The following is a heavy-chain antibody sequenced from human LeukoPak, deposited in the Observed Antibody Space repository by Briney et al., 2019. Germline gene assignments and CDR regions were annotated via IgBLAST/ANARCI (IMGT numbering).Heavy chain of an antibody. CDR2: INHSVST. CDR3: ARSARAGIVVVVAATTNWFDP. J-gene: IGHJ5*02. CDR1: GGAFSGYY. V-gene: IGHV4-34*01. Sequence: SETLSLTCAVYGGAFSGYYWSWILQPPGTGLKSCGEINHSVSTNYNPPLKRRVTISVGTSKNQFSLKLRSVTAADTGVYYCARSARAGIVVVVAATTNWFDPRGQGTLVTVSS. D-gene: IGHD2-15*01.